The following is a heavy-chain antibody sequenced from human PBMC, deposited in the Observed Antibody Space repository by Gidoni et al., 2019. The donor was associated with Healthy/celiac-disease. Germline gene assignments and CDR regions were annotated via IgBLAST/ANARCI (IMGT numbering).Heavy chain of an antibody. D-gene: IGHD3-22*01. J-gene: IGHJ4*02. Sequence: EVQLVESGGGLVQPGGSLRLSCAASGFTVSSNYMRWVRQAPGKGLEWVSVIYSGGSTEYADSVKGRFTIARDNSKNTLYLQMNSLRAEDTAVYYCAGGSSGYYNFDYWGQGTLVTVSS. CDR3: AGGSSGYYNFDY. V-gene: IGHV3-66*02. CDR2: IYSGGST. CDR1: GFTVSSNY.